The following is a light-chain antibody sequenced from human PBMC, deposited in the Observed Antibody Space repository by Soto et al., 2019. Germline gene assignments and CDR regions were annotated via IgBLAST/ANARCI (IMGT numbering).Light chain of an antibody. CDR1: QSISSW. J-gene: IGKJ1*01. Sequence: DIQMTQSPSTLSASVGDRVTSTCRASQSISSWLAWYQQKPGKAPKLLIYKASSLESGVPSRFSGSGSGTEFTLTISSLQPDDFATYYCQQYNSYSPWTFGQGTKVDSK. V-gene: IGKV1-5*03. CDR2: KAS. CDR3: QQYNSYSPWT.